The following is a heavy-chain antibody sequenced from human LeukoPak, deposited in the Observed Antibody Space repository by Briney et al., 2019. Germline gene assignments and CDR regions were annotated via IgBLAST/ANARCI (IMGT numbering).Heavy chain of an antibody. D-gene: IGHD1-26*01. CDR1: GFAFSNYY. Sequence: GGSLRLSCAASGFAFSNYYMSWIRQAPGKGLEWVSAISGSGNNIYYADSVKGRFTISRDNSRSNLYLQMNNLRAADTAVYYCAKPKRQFAGTYYPPDAFDIWGQGTTVTVSS. CDR2: ISGSGNNI. V-gene: IGHV3-23*01. CDR3: AKPKRQFAGTYYPPDAFDI. J-gene: IGHJ3*02.